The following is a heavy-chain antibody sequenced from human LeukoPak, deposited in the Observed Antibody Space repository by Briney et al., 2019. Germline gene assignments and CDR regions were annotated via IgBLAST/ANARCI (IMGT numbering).Heavy chain of an antibody. Sequence: PSETLSLTCTVSGGSISSFYWSWLRQPPGKGLEWIGYIYYTGSTNYNSSLKSRVTISVDTSKNQFSLKLSSVTAADTAVYYCARDHLANLASRLFDPWGQGSLVTVSS. CDR2: IYYTGST. CDR1: GGSISSFY. V-gene: IGHV4-59*12. J-gene: IGHJ5*02. CDR3: ARDHLANLASRLFDP. D-gene: IGHD3-3*01.